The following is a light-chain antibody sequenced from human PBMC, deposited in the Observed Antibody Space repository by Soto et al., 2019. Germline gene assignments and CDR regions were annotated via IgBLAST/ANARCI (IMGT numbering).Light chain of an antibody. CDR3: AAWDDSLRGVV. CDR2: RDN. V-gene: IGLV1-47*01. Sequence: QSVLTQPPSASATPGQRVTISFSGSTSNIEKFYVYWYQQLPGTAPKLLVYRDNQRPSGVPDRFSGSKSGTSASLASSGLRSDDEADYYCAAWDDSLRGVVFGGGTKLTVL. J-gene: IGLJ2*01. CDR1: TSNIEKFY.